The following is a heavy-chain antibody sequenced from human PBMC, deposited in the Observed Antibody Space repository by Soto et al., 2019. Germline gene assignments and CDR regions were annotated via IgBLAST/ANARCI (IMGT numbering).Heavy chain of an antibody. CDR2: IYHSGTT. D-gene: IGHD6-13*01. J-gene: IGHJ4*02. CDR1: GFSISSGFY. Sequence: ETLSLTCNVSGFSISSGFYWGWVRQPPGKGLEWIGAIYHSGTTYFNPSLKSRVTMAIDTSKNQFSLSLASVAAADTAMYYCARGMNPQDYWGQGTLVTVSS. CDR3: ARGMNPQDY. V-gene: IGHV4-38-2*02.